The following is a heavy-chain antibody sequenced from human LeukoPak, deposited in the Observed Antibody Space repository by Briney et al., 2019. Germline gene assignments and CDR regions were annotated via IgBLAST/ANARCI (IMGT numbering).Heavy chain of an antibody. D-gene: IGHD4-17*01. CDR1: GFTFSSYS. Sequence: GGSLRLSCAASGFTFSSYSMNWVRQAPGKGLEWVSSISSSSSYIYYANSVKDRFTISRDNAKNSLYMQMNSLRAEDTAVYYCARNYGPDENWFDPWGQGTLVTVSS. V-gene: IGHV3-21*01. CDR3: ARNYGPDENWFDP. CDR2: ISSSSSYI. J-gene: IGHJ5*02.